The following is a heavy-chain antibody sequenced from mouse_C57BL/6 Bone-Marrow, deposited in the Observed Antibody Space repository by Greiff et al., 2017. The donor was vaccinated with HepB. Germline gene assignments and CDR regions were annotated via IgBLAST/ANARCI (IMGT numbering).Heavy chain of an antibody. J-gene: IGHJ1*03. CDR3: ARTTVVAFRYFDV. V-gene: IGHV2-5*01. CDR1: GFSLTSYG. D-gene: IGHD1-1*01. CDR2: IWRGGST. Sequence: VKLQESGPGLVQPSQSLSITCTVSGFSLTSYGVHWVRQSPGKGLEWLGVIWRGGSTDYNAAFMSRLSITKDNSKSQVFFKMNSLQADDTAIYYCARTTVVAFRYFDVWGTGTTVTVSS.